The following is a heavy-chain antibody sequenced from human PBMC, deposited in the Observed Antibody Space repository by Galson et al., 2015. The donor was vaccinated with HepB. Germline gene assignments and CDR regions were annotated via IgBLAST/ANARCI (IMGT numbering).Heavy chain of an antibody. J-gene: IGHJ5*01. V-gene: IGHV2-70*01. CDR1: GFSLSTSGMC. Sequence: ALVKPTQTLTLTCTFSGFSLSTSGMCVSWIRQPPGKALEWLALIDWDDDKYYSTSLKTRLTISKDTSKNQVVLTMTNMDPVDTATYYCARVQYDYVWGSYRSSWFDSWGQGTLVTVSS. CDR2: IDWDDDK. CDR3: ARVQYDYVWGSYRSSWFDS. D-gene: IGHD3-16*02.